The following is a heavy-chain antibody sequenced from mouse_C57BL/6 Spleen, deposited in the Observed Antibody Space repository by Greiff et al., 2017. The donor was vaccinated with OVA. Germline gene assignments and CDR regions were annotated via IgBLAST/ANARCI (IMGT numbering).Heavy chain of an antibody. V-gene: IGHV5-17*01. J-gene: IGHJ4*01. CDR3: ARGYYGNYYAMDY. D-gene: IGHD1-1*01. Sequence: EVHLVESGGGLVKPGGSLKLSCAASGFTFSDYGMHWVRQAPEKGLEWVAYISSGSSTIYYADTVKGRFTISRDNAKNTLFLQMTSLRSEDTAMYYCARGYYGNYYAMDYWGQGTSVTVSS. CDR2: ISSGSSTI. CDR1: GFTFSDYG.